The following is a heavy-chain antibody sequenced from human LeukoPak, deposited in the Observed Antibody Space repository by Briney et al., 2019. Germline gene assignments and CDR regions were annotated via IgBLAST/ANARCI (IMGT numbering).Heavy chain of an antibody. D-gene: IGHD2-2*01. V-gene: IGHV4-4*02. J-gene: IGHJ4*02. Sequence: GSLRLSCAASGFSFSDYSMSWVRQPPGRGLEWIGYIWRSDHTNYNPSLKSRVTMSLDKSKNQFSLKLSSVTAADTAVYYCARDPHCSSTNCPFDFWGQGTLVIVSS. CDR3: ARDPHCSSTNCPFDF. CDR1: GFSFSDYSM. CDR2: IWRSDHT.